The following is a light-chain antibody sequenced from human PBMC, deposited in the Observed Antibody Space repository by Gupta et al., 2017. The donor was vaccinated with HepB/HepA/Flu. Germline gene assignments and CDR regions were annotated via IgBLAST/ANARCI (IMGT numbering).Light chain of an antibody. J-gene: IGLJ2*01. V-gene: IGLV2-14*03. Sequence: QSALTQPASVSGSPGQSITISSTGTSSDVGGYNYVSWYQQHPGKAPKLMIYDVSTRPSGVSNRFSGYKSGNTAPLIISGLQAEDEADYYCSSYTSSSNVVFGGGTKLTVL. CDR3: SSYTSSSNVV. CDR1: SSDVGGYNY. CDR2: DVS.